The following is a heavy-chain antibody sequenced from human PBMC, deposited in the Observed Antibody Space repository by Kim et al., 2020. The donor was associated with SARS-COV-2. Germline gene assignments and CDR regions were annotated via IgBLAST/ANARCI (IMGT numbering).Heavy chain of an antibody. D-gene: IGHD3-16*01. Sequence: ASVKVSCKASGDTVNNYAINWVRQAPGQGLEWVGRIIPLLGATHSAQSFQGRVTITADKSTNTAYMELSSLRSDDTAVYFCATTSINLSFFDHWGQGALV. CDR3: ATTSINLSFFDH. CDR2: IIPLLGAT. J-gene: IGHJ4*02. CDR1: GDTVNNYA. V-gene: IGHV1-69*04.